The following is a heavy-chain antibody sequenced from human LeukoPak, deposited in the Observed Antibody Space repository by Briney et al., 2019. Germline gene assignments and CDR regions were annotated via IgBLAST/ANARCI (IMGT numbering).Heavy chain of an antibody. J-gene: IGHJ4*02. CDR3: TTLNGPLFEY. V-gene: IGHV3-7*01. CDR1: GFTFSNYW. Sequence: GGSLRLSCAASGFTFSNYWMSWVRQAPGKGLEWVASIHQHGNEKYFVDSVRGRFTISRDNAKNSLYLQMSSLRAEDTAVYYCTTLNGPLFEYWGQGTLVTVSS. D-gene: IGHD2-8*01. CDR2: IHQHGNEK.